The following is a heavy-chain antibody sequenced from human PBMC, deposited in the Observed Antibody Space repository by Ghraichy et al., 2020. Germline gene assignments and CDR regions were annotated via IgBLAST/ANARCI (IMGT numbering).Heavy chain of an antibody. Sequence: SETLSLTCTVSGGSISTYYWTWIRQPPGKGLERIGNMYYSRSSNYNPSLKSRVTISVDTSKNQISLKMSSVTAADTAVYYCMGGRAGAPFDYWGQGTLVTVSS. CDR1: GGSISTYY. J-gene: IGHJ4*02. CDR2: MYYSRSS. CDR3: MGGRAGAPFDY. V-gene: IGHV4-59*08. D-gene: IGHD1-26*01.